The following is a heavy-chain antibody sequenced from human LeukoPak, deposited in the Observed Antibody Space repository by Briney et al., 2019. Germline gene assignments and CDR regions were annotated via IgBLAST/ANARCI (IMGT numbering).Heavy chain of an antibody. V-gene: IGHV4-39*02. D-gene: IGHD3-22*01. CDR2: IYYSGST. Sequence: SETLSLTCTVSGGSISSSSYYWGWIRQPPGKGLEWIGSIYYSGSTYYNPSLKSRVTISVDTSKNQFSLKLSSVTAADTAVYYCAREEDSSGYPNWFDPWGQGTLVTVSS. J-gene: IGHJ5*02. CDR1: GGSISSSSYY. CDR3: AREEDSSGYPNWFDP.